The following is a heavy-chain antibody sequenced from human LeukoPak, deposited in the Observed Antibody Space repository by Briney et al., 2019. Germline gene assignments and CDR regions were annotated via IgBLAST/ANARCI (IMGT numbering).Heavy chain of an antibody. CDR3: ARAHYDNSGYPIDY. J-gene: IGHJ4*02. CDR2: IKQDGSEK. CDR1: GFTFSTYW. Sequence: GGSLRLSCAASGFTFSTYWMSWVRQAPGKGLEWVANIKQDGSEKYYVDSVRGRFTISRDNAKNSLFLQMNSLRAEDTAVYYCARAHYDNSGYPIDYWGQGTLVTVSS. D-gene: IGHD3-22*01. V-gene: IGHV3-7*01.